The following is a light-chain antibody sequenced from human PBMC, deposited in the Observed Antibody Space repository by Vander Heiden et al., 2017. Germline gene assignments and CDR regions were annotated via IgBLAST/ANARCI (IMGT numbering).Light chain of an antibody. CDR2: SYY. V-gene: IGLV1-44*01. CDR3: AAWDDSLNGSYV. J-gene: IGLJ1*01. Sequence: QSVLTQPPSASGTPGQRVSISCSGSSSNIGSNTVNWYQQFPGTAPKLLIYSYYQRPSGVPDRFSGSRSGTSASLAISGLQSEDEADYYCAAWDDSLNGSYVFGTGTKVTVL. CDR1: SSNIGSNT.